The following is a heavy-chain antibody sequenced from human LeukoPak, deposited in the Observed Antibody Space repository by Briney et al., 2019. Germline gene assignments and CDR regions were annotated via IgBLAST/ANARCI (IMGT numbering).Heavy chain of an antibody. D-gene: IGHD6-13*01. V-gene: IGHV4-59*01. CDR3: ARTMAAAASRDY. CDR1: GGSISSYY. Sequence: SETLSLTCTVSGGSISSYYWSWIRQPPGKGLEWIGYIYYSGSTNYNPSLKSRVTISVDTSKNQFSLKLSSVTAADTAVDYCARTMAAAASRDYWGQGTLVTVSS. CDR2: IYYSGST. J-gene: IGHJ4*02.